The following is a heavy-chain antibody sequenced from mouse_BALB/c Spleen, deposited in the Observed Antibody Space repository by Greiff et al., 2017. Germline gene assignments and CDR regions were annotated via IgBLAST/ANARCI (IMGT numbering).Heavy chain of an antibody. CDR3: ARDKVDYGNSDAMDY. V-gene: IGHV7-3*02. CDR1: GFTFTDYY. CDR2: IRNKANGYTT. J-gene: IGHJ4*01. D-gene: IGHD2-1*01. Sequence: EVKLVESGGGLVQPGGSLRLSCATSGFTFTDYYMSWVRQPPGKALEWLGFIRNKANGYTTEYSASVKGRFTISRDNSQSILYLQMNTLRAEDSATYDCARDKVDYGNSDAMDYWGQGTSVTVSS.